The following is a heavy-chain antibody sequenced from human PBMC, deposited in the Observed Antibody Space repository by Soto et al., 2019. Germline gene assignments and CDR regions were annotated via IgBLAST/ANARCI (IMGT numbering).Heavy chain of an antibody. Sequence: EVQLLESGGGLVQPGESLRLSCAASGFTFSSYAMSWVRQAPGKGLEWVSVISGSDDSTYYADSVKGRSTISRDNSKNTLYLQMNSLRAEDTAVYYCAKRSSASTFDSWGQGTLVTVSS. J-gene: IGHJ4*02. CDR2: ISGSDDST. V-gene: IGHV3-23*01. D-gene: IGHD6-6*01. CDR1: GFTFSSYA. CDR3: AKRSSASTFDS.